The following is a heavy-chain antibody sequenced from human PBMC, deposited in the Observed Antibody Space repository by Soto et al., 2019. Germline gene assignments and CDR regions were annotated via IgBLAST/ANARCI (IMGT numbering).Heavy chain of an antibody. CDR2: TYRGSESYN. CDR3: ARGKNAAFDY. J-gene: IGHJ4*02. V-gene: IGHV6-1*01. Sequence: SQTLSLTCDISVDSVSNNAVAWNFNKQSPSGGLEWLGRTYRGSESYNDYSISLKSRVTINSDPSKNQFSLQLTSVTSEDTAVYYCARGKNAAFDYWGQGTVVTVSS. CDR1: VDSVSNNAVA.